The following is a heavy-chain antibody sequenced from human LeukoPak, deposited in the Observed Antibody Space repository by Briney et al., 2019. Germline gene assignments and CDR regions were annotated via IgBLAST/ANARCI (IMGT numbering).Heavy chain of an antibody. J-gene: IGHJ6*03. CDR1: GGSISSAGYY. CDR3: ARDRQPGAARPPYYYYMDV. CDR2: IYYSGST. V-gene: IGHV4-31*03. D-gene: IGHD6-6*01. Sequence: SETLSLTCTVYGGSISSAGYYWSWIRQHPGKGLEWIGYIYYSGSTYYNPSLKSRVTISVDTSKNQFSLKLSSVTAADTAVYYCARDRQPGAARPPYYYYMDVWGKGTTVTVSS.